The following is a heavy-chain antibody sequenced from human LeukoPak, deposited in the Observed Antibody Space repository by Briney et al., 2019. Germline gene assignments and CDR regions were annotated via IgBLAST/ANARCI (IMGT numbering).Heavy chain of an antibody. D-gene: IGHD6-19*01. CDR1: GGSISSYY. Sequence: SETLSLTCTVSGGSISSYYWSWIRQPPGRGLEWIGYIYYSGSTNYNPSLKSRVTISVDTSKNQFSLKLSSVTAADTAVYYCARDGSGSSGWYNFDYWGQGALVTVSP. CDR3: ARDGSGSSGWYNFDY. V-gene: IGHV4-59*01. CDR2: IYYSGST. J-gene: IGHJ4*02.